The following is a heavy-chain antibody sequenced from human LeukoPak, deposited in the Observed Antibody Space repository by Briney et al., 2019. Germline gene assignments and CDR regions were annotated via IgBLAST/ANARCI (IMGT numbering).Heavy chain of an antibody. D-gene: IGHD7-27*01. CDR2: ISSSTI. J-gene: IGHJ4*02. V-gene: IGHV3-48*01. Sequence: GGSLRLSCAASGFTFSTYSMNWLRQAPGQELEWVSYISSSTIWYADSVKGRFTISRDSAKNSLYLQMNSLRAEDTAVYYCARDRDWGFDYWGQGTLVTVSS. CDR3: ARDRDWGFDY. CDR1: GFTFSTYS.